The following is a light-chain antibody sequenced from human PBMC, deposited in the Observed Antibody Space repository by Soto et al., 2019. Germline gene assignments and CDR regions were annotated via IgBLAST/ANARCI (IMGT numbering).Light chain of an antibody. J-gene: IGLJ2*01. CDR2: DVS. Sequence: QSALTQPASVSGSPGQSITISCTGTSSDVGGYNYVSWYQQHPCKAPKLMIYDVSNRPSGVSNRFSCSKSGNTASLTSSGLQAEDEADYYCSSYTSSSSLVVFGGGTKLTVL. V-gene: IGLV2-14*01. CDR3: SSYTSSSSLVV. CDR1: SSDVGGYNY.